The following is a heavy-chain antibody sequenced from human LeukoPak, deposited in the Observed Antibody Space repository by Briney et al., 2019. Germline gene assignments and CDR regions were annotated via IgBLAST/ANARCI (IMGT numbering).Heavy chain of an antibody. J-gene: IGHJ6*04. D-gene: IGHD3-10*01. CDR3: ARGGKIGYYGSGSYYPPRYYYGMDV. CDR1: GGSFSGYN. V-gene: IGHV4-34*01. CDR2: IILSGSI. Sequence: SETLSLTCAVYGGSFSGYNWSWMPQRPGKGLKWVAEIILSGSINYNTSLKSRVTISVDTSKNQFSLKLSSVTAAVTAVYYCARGGKIGYYGSGSYYPPRYYYGMDVWGKGTTVTVSS.